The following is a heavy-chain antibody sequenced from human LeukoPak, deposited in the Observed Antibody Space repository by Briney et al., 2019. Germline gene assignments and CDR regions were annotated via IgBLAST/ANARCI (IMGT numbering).Heavy chain of an antibody. CDR2: ISYDGSNK. CDR1: RFTFSSYS. CDR3: ARDHSYGSGSYSSSFDY. V-gene: IGHV3-30*04. D-gene: IGHD3-10*01. J-gene: IGHJ4*02. Sequence: GRSLRLSCAASRFTFSSYSMHWVRQAPGKGLEWVAVISYDGSNKYYADSVKGRFTISRDNSKNTLYLQMNSLRAEDTAVYYCARDHSYGSGSYSSSFDYWGQGTLVTVSS.